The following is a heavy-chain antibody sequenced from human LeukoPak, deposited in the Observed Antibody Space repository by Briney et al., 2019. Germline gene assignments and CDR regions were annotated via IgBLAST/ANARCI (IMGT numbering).Heavy chain of an antibody. D-gene: IGHD2-2*01. CDR3: AKDRSWRSTSSITFDC. CDR2: ISGNGDNT. J-gene: IGHJ4*02. Sequence: PGGSLRLSCAASRFTFSSHGMHWVRQAPGKGLEWVSTISGNGDNTYYADSVKGRFTISRDNSKNTLYLQMSSLRADDTAVYYCAKDRSWRSTSSITFDCWGQGTLVTVSS. CDR1: RFTFSSHG. V-gene: IGHV3-23*01.